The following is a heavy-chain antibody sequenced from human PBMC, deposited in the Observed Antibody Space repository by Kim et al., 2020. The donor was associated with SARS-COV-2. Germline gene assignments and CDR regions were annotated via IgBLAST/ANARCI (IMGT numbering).Heavy chain of an antibody. CDR3: AKGEDYGVHTPGCNY. V-gene: IGHV3-30*18. J-gene: IGHJ4*02. CDR1: GFTFSSYG. D-gene: IGHD4-17*01. CDR2: ISYDGSNK. Sequence: GGSLRLSCAASGFTFSSYGMHWVRQAPGKGLEWVAVISYDGSNKYYADSVKGRFTISRDNSKNTLYLQMNSLRAEDTAVYYCAKGEDYGVHTPGCNYWGQGTLVTVSS.